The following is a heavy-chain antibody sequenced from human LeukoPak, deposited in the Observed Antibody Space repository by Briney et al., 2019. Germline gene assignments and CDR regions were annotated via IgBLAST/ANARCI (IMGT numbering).Heavy chain of an antibody. CDR2: IYHSGST. Sequence: SETLSLTCAVSGYSISSGYYWGWIRQPPGKGQGGIGSIYHSGSTYYNPSLKSRVTISVDTSKNQFSLKLSSVTAADTAVYYCARRQITIFGVAAYYFDYWGQGTLVTVSS. CDR3: ARRQITIFGVAAYYFDY. CDR1: GYSISSGYY. V-gene: IGHV4-38-2*01. D-gene: IGHD3-3*01. J-gene: IGHJ4*02.